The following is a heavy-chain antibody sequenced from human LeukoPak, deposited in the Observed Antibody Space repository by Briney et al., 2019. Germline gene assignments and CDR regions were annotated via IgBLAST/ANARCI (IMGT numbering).Heavy chain of an antibody. V-gene: IGHV3-53*01. CDR2: IYSGGST. CDR1: GFTVSSNY. Sequence: GGSLRLSCAASGFTVSSNYMSWVRQAPGKGLEWVSVIYSGGSTYYADSVKGRFTISRDNSKNTLYLQMNSLRAEDTAVYYCARDSIAAAGTGLDYWGQGTLVTASS. CDR3: ARDSIAAAGTGLDY. J-gene: IGHJ4*02. D-gene: IGHD6-13*01.